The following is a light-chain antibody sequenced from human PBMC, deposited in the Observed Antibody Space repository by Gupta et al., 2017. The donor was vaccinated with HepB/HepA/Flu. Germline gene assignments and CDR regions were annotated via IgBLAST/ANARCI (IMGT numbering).Light chain of an antibody. J-gene: IGLJ2*01. V-gene: IGLV6-57*03. CDR3: QSYDSSNHVI. CDR2: EDN. Sequence: NFMLPHPPSVAESPGKTVTISCTPFTGTIGSNYVHWYQQRPRSAPPTVIYEDNQRPPGVPYRFSGSIDSAYTSAPLTIAGLKTEDEAYYYCQSYDSSNHVIFGGGTKVTVL. CDR1: TGTIGSNY.